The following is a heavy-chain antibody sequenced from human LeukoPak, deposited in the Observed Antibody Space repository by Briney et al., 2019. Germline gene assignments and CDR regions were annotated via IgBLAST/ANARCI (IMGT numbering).Heavy chain of an antibody. D-gene: IGHD6-19*01. CDR3: AREDTGAVAGNFH. V-gene: IGHV4-39*07. CDR2: IYYSGST. J-gene: IGHJ4*02. Sequence: PSETLSLTCTVSGGSISGSSYYWGWIRQPPGKGLEWIGSIYYSGSTYYNPSLKSRVTISVDTSKNQFSLKLSSVTAADTAVYYCAREDTGAVAGNFHWGQGTLVTVSS. CDR1: GGSISGSSYY.